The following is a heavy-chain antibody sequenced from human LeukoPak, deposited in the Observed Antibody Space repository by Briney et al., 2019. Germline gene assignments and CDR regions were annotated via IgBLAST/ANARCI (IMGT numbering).Heavy chain of an antibody. V-gene: IGHV4-39*07. CDR3: ARGMPVVVPAAIGGWFDP. CDR2: FFYRGST. CDR1: GGFITTTSYY. D-gene: IGHD2-2*02. Sequence: SETLSLTCTVSGGFITTTSYYWGWIRQPPGKGLQWIGGFFYRGSTYYNPSLKSRVTISVDTSKNQFSLKLSSVTAADTAVYYCARGMPVVVPAAIGGWFDPWGQGTLVTVSS. J-gene: IGHJ5*02.